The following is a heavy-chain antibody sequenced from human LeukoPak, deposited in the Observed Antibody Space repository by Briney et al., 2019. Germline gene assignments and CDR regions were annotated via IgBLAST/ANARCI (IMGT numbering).Heavy chain of an antibody. V-gene: IGHV4-34*01. CDR3: ARGRKGRQHEPHY. D-gene: IGHD1-1*01. Sequence: KASETLSLTCAVYGGSFSGYYWSWVRQPPVKGLEWIGEINHSGSTNYNPSLKGRVTISVDTSKNQFSLKLSSVTAADTAVYYCARGRKGRQHEPHYWGQGTLVTVSS. J-gene: IGHJ4*02. CDR1: GGSFSGYY. CDR2: INHSGST.